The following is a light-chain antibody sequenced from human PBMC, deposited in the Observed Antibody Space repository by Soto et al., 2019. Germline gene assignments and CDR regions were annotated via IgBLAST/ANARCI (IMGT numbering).Light chain of an antibody. J-gene: IGKJ5*01. Sequence: IQMTQSPSSLSASVGDRVTITCRASQSINTSANWYQQHPGKAPKVLLYGASNLQGVVPPRFSGSGAGSDFTLTITSLQPEDCAIYYCQQIYSSPSITVGQGTRLDIK. V-gene: IGKV1-39*01. CDR1: QSINTS. CDR3: QQIYSSPSIT. CDR2: GAS.